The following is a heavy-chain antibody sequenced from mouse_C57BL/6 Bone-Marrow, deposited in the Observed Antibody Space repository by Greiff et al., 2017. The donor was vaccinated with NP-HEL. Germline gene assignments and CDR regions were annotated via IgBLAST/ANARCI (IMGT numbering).Heavy chain of an antibody. J-gene: IGHJ4*01. CDR3: ANTDYAMDY. V-gene: IGHV5-6*01. CDR1: GFTFSSYG. D-gene: IGHD1-1*01. CDR2: ISSGGSYT. Sequence: EVHLVESGGDLVKPGGSLKLSCAVSGFTFSSYGMSWVRQTPDKRLEWVATISSGGSYTYYPDSVKGRFTISRDNAKNTLYLQMSSLKSEDTAMYYCANTDYAMDYWGQGTSVTVSS.